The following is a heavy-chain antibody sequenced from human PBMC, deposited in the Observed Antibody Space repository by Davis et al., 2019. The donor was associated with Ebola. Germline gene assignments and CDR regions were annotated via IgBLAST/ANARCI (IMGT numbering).Heavy chain of an antibody. V-gene: IGHV4-34*01. CDR1: GGSFSGDY. Sequence: SETLSLTCAVYGGSFSGDYWSWIRQPPGKGLEWIGEINHSGSTNYNPSLKSRVTISVDTSKNQFSLKLSSVTAADTAVYYCARASTVTPFDYWGQGTLVTVSS. D-gene: IGHD4-11*01. J-gene: IGHJ4*02. CDR3: ARASTVTPFDY. CDR2: INHSGST.